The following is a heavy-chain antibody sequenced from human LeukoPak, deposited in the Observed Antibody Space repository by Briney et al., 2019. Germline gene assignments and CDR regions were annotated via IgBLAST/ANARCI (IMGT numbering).Heavy chain of an antibody. Sequence: GSRILSCSASEFSFISYALAWVRQAPGKGLDWVSGINVSGGRTYYADSGQGRVTSAREHSKNTLYLQMNSLRAEDTAVYYCAKTNYYDSSGYYVYYYYGMDVRGQGPTVTVS. J-gene: IGHJ6*02. V-gene: IGHV3-23*01. CDR1: EFSFISYA. D-gene: IGHD3-22*01. CDR3: AKTNYYDSSGYYVYYYYGMDV. CDR2: INVSGGRT.